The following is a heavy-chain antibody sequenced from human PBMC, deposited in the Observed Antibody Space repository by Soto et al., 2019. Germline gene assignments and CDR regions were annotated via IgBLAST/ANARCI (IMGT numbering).Heavy chain of an antibody. CDR1: SGSISSSNW. V-gene: IGHV4-4*02. CDR3: ARGSYCTNGVCYRMGFDY. Sequence: QVQLQESGPGLVKPSGTLSLTCAVSSGSISSSNWWSWVRQPPGKGLEGIGAIYHSGSTNYNPSLKSRVTISVDKSKSQFSLKLSSVTAADTAVYYCARGSYCTNGVCYRMGFDYWGQGTLVTVSS. D-gene: IGHD2-8*01. CDR2: IYHSGST. J-gene: IGHJ4*02.